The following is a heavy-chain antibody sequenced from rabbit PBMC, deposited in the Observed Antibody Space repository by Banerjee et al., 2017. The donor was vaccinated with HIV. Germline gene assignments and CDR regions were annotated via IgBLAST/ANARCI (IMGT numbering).Heavy chain of an antibody. CDR1: GIDFSSYW. D-gene: IGHD1-1*01. CDR3: ARDFSNISGDYGGL. Sequence: QSLEESGGDLVKPGASLTLTCTASGIDFSSYWICWVRQAPGKGLEWIGSIYTGSSGSTYYASWAKGRFTISKTSSTTVTLQMTSLTAADTATYFCARDFSNISGDYGGLWGQGTLSPS. J-gene: IGHJ4*01. V-gene: IGHV1S40*01. CDR2: IYTGSSGST.